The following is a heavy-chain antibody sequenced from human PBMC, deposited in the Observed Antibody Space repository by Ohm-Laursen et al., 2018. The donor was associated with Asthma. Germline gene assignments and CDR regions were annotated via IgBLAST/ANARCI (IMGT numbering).Heavy chain of an antibody. CDR2: IYYSGST. V-gene: IGHV4-39*01. D-gene: IGHD6-19*01. Sequence: TLSLTCTVSGGSISSSSYYWGWIRQPPGKGLEWIGSIYYSGSTYYNPSLKSRVTISVDTSKNQFSLKLSSVTAADTAVYYCARFFRGIAVAGNVPTFFDYWGQGTLVTVSS. CDR3: ARFFRGIAVAGNVPTFFDY. J-gene: IGHJ4*02. CDR1: GGSISSSSYY.